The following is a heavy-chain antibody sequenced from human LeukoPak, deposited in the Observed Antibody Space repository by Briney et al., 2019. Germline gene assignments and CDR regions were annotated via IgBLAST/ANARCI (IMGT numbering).Heavy chain of an antibody. CDR2: ISAYNGNT. Sequence: ASVKVSCKASGYTFTSYGISWVRQAPGQGLEWMGWISAYNGNTNYAQKLQGRVTMTTDTSTSTAYMELRSLRSDDTAVYYCARAGYCSGGSCYSRDAFDIWGQGTMVTVSS. CDR1: GYTFTSYG. J-gene: IGHJ3*02. V-gene: IGHV1-18*01. CDR3: ARAGYCSGGSCYSRDAFDI. D-gene: IGHD2-15*01.